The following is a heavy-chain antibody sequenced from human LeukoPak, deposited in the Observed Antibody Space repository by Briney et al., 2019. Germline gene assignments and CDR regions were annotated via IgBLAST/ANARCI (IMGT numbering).Heavy chain of an antibody. CDR1: GFTFSSYS. V-gene: IGHV3-64*01. Sequence: GGSLRLSCAASGFTFSSYSMNWVRQAPGKGLEYVSAISSNGGSTYYANSVKGRFTISRDNSKNTLYLQMGSLRAEDMAVYYCARASGWFGELPNDYWGQGTLVTVSS. D-gene: IGHD3-10*01. CDR2: ISSNGGST. J-gene: IGHJ4*02. CDR3: ARASGWFGELPNDY.